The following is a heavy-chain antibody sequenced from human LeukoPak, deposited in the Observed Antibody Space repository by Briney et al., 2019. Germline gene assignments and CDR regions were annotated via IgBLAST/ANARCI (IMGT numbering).Heavy chain of an antibody. CDR3: ARDYYYDSSGYVDY. D-gene: IGHD3-22*01. J-gene: IGHJ4*02. CDR2: ISAYNGNA. V-gene: IGHV1-18*01. Sequence: ASVKASCKASGYTFTSYGISWVRQAPGQGLEWMGWISAYNGNANYAQNLQGRITMTTDTSTSTAYMELTSLRSDDTAVYYCARDYYYDSSGYVDYWGQGTLVTVSS. CDR1: GYTFTSYG.